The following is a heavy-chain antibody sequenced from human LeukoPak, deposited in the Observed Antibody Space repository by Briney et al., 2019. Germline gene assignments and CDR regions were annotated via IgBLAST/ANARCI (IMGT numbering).Heavy chain of an antibody. Sequence: SETLSLTCTVSGGSISDYYWSWIRQPAGKGLQWSGRIFPGGTTDYNPSLKSLLTMSVDTSMNQFSLKLSSVTAADTAVYFCARMGRINWNPFDYWGQGTLVTDSS. CDR2: IFPGGTT. V-gene: IGHV4-4*07. D-gene: IGHD1-20*01. CDR3: ARMGRINWNPFDY. J-gene: IGHJ4*02. CDR1: GGSISDYY.